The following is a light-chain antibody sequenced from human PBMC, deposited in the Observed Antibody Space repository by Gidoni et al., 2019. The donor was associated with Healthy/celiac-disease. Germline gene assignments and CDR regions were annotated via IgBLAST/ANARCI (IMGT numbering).Light chain of an antibody. CDR3: QQYNSYSRT. CDR1: QSISSW. CDR2: KAS. J-gene: IGKJ1*01. V-gene: IGKV1-5*03. Sequence: DIQMTQSPSPLSASVGDRVTITCRASQSISSWLAWYQQKPGKAPKLLIYKASSLESGVPSMFSGSGSGTEFTLTISSLQPDDFATYYCQQYNSYSRTFGQGTKVEIK.